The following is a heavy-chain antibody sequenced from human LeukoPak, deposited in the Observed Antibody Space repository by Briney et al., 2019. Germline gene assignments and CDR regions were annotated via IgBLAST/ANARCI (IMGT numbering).Heavy chain of an antibody. CDR3: ARVSLLWFGELPNWFDP. J-gene: IGHJ5*02. CDR1: GGSISDYY. CDR2: IYYSGST. D-gene: IGHD3-10*01. Sequence: SETLSLTCTVSGGSISDYYWSWIRQPPGKGLEWIGYIYYSGSTNYNPSLKSRVTISVDTSKNQFSLKLSSVTAADTAVYYCARVSLLWFGELPNWFDPWGQGTLVTVSS. V-gene: IGHV4-59*01.